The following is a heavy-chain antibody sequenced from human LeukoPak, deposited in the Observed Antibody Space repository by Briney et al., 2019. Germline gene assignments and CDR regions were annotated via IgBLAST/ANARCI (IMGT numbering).Heavy chain of an antibody. D-gene: IGHD1-1*01. CDR3: AKDRTGTTGADWFDP. J-gene: IGHJ5*02. CDR2: LSGSGGTT. CDR1: GFTFSSYE. Sequence: GGSLRLSCAASGFTFSSYEMNWVRQAPGKGLEWVSALSGSGGTTYYADSVKGRFTISRDNSRNTLSLQMNSLRADDTAVYYCAKDRTGTTGADWFDPWGQGTLVTVSS. V-gene: IGHV3-23*01.